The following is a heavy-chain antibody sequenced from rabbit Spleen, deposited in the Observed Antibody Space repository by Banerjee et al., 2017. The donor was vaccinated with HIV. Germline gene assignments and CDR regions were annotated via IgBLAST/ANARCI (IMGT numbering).Heavy chain of an antibody. D-gene: IGHD1-1*01. CDR2: IYTGSSGST. CDR1: GFSFSSNYW. CDR3: ARSSDASDDSGMNL. Sequence: QSLEESGGDLVKPGASLTLTCTASGFSFSSNYWIWWVRQAPGKGLEWIGCIYTGSSGSTYYASWAKGRFTISKTSSTTVTLQMTSLTAADTATYFCARSSDASDDSGMNLWGPGTLVTVS. J-gene: IGHJ6*01. V-gene: IGHV1S40*01.